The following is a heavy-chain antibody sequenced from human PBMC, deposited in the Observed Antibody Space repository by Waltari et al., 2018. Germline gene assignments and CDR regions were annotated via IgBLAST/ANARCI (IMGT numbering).Heavy chain of an antibody. D-gene: IGHD2-15*01. CDR1: GYSISSGYY. CDR3: ARDGEVAATVYYYYYMDV. J-gene: IGHJ6*03. CDR2: IYHSGST. V-gene: IGHV4-38-2*02. Sequence: QVQLQESGPGLVKPSETLSLTCTVSGYSISSGYYWGWIRQPPGKGLEWIGSIYHSGSTYYNPSLKSRVTISVDTSRNQFSLKLSSVTAADTAVYYCARDGEVAATVYYYYYMDVWGKGTTVTVSS.